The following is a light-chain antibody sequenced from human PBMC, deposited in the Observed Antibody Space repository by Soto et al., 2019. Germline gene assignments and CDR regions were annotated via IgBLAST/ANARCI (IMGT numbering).Light chain of an antibody. J-gene: IGKJ4*01. CDR1: QNVYNN. CDR3: QQCRNWPLT. V-gene: IGKV3-15*01. CDR2: DAS. Sequence: EIVMTQSPATLSVSPGEGASLSCKASQNVYNNLAWYQQRPRQPPRLLLYDASTRATAISARFSGSGYGTEFTLTISSLQSEDFAVYFCQQCRNWPLTFGEGTKVEIK.